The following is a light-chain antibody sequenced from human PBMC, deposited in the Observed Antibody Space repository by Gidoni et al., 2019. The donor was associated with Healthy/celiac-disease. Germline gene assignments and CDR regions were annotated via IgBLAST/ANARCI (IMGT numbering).Light chain of an antibody. V-gene: IGLV1-47*01. J-gene: IGLJ3*02. CDR3: AAWDDSLSGV. CDR2: RNN. CDR1: SSTIGSNY. Sequence: QSVLTQPPSASGPPGQRVTIPCSGSSSTIGSNYVYWYQQLPGTAPKLLIYRNNQRPSGVPDRFSGSKSGTSASLAISGLRSEDEADYYCAAWDDSLSGVFGGGTKLTVL.